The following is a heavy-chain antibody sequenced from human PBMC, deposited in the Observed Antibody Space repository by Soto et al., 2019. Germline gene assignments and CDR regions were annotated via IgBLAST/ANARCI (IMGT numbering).Heavy chain of an antibody. CDR3: ARDRGTTMTGDAFDV. J-gene: IGHJ3*01. D-gene: IGHD3-16*01. Sequence: QVHLQESGPGLVKPSGTLSLTCTVSGASISAGHWWSWVCQSPGEGLEWIGEIYQTGTTDYNPSLKSRVFISVDNSKNQFSLNLRSVTAADTALYYCARDRGTTMTGDAFDVWGRGTMVTVSS. CDR2: IYQTGTT. V-gene: IGHV4-4*02. CDR1: GASISAGHW.